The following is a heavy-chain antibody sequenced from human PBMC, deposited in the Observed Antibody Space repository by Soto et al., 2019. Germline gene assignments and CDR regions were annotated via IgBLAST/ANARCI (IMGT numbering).Heavy chain of an antibody. CDR1: GLTFSSYA. J-gene: IGHJ4*02. D-gene: IGHD2-2*01. Sequence: EVQLLESGGDLVQPGGSLRLSCAASGLTFSSYALSWVRQAPGKGLEWVSAISSSGGSTFYADSVKGRFTISRDNSKNMLLLQMNSLRVEDTAIYYCAKDRGCRSASCHFFDYWGQGTLVTVSS. V-gene: IGHV3-23*01. CDR2: ISSSGGST. CDR3: AKDRGCRSASCHFFDY.